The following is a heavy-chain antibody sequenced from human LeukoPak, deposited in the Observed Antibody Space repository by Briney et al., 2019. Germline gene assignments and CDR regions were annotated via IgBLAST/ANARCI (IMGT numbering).Heavy chain of an antibody. V-gene: IGHV3-48*03. CDR1: GFSFITYA. D-gene: IGHD1-26*01. CDR3: VKGSGTHYYFYYMDV. Sequence: GGSLRLSCAASGFSFITYAMNWVRQAPGKGLEWVSGISGTGSAVGYADSVKGRFTVSRDTSKRTVYLQMGGLRVDDTATYYCVKGSGTHYYFYYMDVWGKGTPVTVSS. J-gene: IGHJ6*03. CDR2: ISGTGSAV.